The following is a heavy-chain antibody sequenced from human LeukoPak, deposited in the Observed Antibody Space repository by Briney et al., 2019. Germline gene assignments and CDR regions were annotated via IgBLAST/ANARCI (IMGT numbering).Heavy chain of an antibody. CDR3: ARNHRSWGTGYYDSSGYHLERAFDI. V-gene: IGHV4-39*01. Sequence: AETLSLTCTVSGGSVSSSNYYWGWIRKPPGKGLEWIGSIYYSGNTYYNPSLKSRVTISVDTSKNQFSLKLSSVTAADTAVYYCARNHRSWGTGYYDSSGYHLERAFDIWGQGTMVTVSS. CDR2: IYYSGNT. D-gene: IGHD3-22*01. CDR1: GGSVSSSNYY. J-gene: IGHJ3*02.